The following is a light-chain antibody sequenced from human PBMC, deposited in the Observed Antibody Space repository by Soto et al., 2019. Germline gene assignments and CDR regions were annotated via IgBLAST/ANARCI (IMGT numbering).Light chain of an antibody. CDR3: QQSYSTPIT. Sequence: DIQMTQSPSSLSASVGDRVTITCRASRNISTYLNWYQQKPGKAPKLLIHAASSLQSGVPSRFSGSGSGTDFTLTISSLQPADFATYYCQQSYSTPITFGPGTKVDIK. CDR1: RNISTY. J-gene: IGKJ3*01. CDR2: AAS. V-gene: IGKV1-39*01.